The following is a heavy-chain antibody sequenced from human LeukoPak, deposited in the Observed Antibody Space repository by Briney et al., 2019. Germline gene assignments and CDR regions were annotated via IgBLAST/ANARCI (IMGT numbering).Heavy chain of an antibody. D-gene: IGHD1-1*01. CDR3: ARDGIMTYAFDI. Sequence: PGGSLRLSCSASGFTFSSYWMSWVRQAPGKGLEWMANIKQDGSVQNYVDSVKGRFTISRDNAKDSLFLQLNNLRAEHTAVYFCARDGIMTYAFDIWGQGTKVTVSP. CDR1: GFTFSSYW. J-gene: IGHJ3*02. CDR2: IKQDGSVQ. V-gene: IGHV3-7*01.